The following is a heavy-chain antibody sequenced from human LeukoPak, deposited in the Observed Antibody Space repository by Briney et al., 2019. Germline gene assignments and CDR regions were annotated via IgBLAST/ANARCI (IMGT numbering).Heavy chain of an antibody. V-gene: IGHV1-18*01. CDR1: GYTFTRFG. J-gene: IGHJ4*02. CDR3: AREADCSSTSCLDS. D-gene: IGHD2-2*01. Sequence: ASVKVSCKASGYTFTRFGISWVRQAPGQGLEWMGWISAHNGNTNYEQKFQARVTMTTDSSTSTAYMELRSLRSDDTAVYYCAREADCSSTSCLDSWGQGTLLTVSS. CDR2: ISAHNGNT.